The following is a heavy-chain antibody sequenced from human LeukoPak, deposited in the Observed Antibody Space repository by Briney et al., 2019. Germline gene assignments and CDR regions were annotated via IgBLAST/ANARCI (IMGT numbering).Heavy chain of an antibody. V-gene: IGHV1-18*01. D-gene: IGHD3-22*01. CDR1: GYSFNKFG. J-gene: IGHJ4*02. Sequence: ASVNVSCKTSGYSFNKFGVTWVRQVPGQGLEWMGWISADDRYTNYAQNLQGRVTLTRDTSTTTAYLELRGLQSDDTAIYYCARDHWAYDSSGYYDYWGQGTLVTVSS. CDR3: ARDHWAYDSSGYYDY. CDR2: ISADDRYT.